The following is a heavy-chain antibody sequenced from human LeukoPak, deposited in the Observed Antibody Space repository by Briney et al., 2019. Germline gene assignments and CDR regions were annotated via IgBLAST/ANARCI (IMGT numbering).Heavy chain of an antibody. D-gene: IGHD3-10*01. CDR2: IYYGGST. J-gene: IGHJ3*01. V-gene: IGHV4-59*01. CDR1: GGSIFSYY. Sequence: SETLSLTCTVSGGSIFSYYWSWIRQPPGRGLEWMGYIYYGGSTNYNPSLKSRVTISVDTSKNQFSLKLRSVTAADTAVYYCARIRSGGGAFDVWGQGTRVTVSS. CDR3: ARIRSGGGAFDV.